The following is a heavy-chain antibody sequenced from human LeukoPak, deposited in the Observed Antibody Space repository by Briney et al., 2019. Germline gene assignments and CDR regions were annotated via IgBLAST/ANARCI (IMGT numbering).Heavy chain of an antibody. V-gene: IGHV4-34*01. J-gene: IGHJ5*02. CDR1: GGSFSGYY. Sequence: PSETLSLTCAVYGGSFSGYYWSWIRQPPEKGLEWIGEINHSGSTNYNPSLKSRVTISVDTSKNQFSLKLSSVTAADTAVYYCARGRLHIVVVTCKYNWFDPWGQGTLVTVSS. CDR3: ARGRLHIVVVTCKYNWFDP. D-gene: IGHD2-21*02. CDR2: INHSGST.